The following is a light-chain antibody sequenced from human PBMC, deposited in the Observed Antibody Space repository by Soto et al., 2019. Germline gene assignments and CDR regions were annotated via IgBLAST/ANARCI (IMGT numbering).Light chain of an antibody. Sequence: DIQMAQSPSSLSASIGDKITITCRASQNINIYLNWYQHKPGKAPKVLIYAASSLQSGVPSRFNGSGFGTDFTLTISSLQPEDFATYYCQQSSSTPRTFGRGTKLEIK. CDR1: QNINIY. V-gene: IGKV1-39*01. J-gene: IGKJ2*01. CDR2: AAS. CDR3: QQSSSTPRT.